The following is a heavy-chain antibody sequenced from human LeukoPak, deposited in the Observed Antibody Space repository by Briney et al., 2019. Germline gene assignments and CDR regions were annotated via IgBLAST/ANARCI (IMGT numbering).Heavy chain of an antibody. D-gene: IGHD6-13*01. J-gene: IGHJ4*02. CDR3: ARGGSGSWYFYY. Sequence: GGSLRLSCAASGFTVTDNYMNWVRQSSGKGLEWVSVIYGGGDTNYADSVKGRFTISRDNAKNTLYLQMNSLRAEDTAVYYCARGGSGSWYFYYWGQGTLVTVSS. V-gene: IGHV3-53*01. CDR1: GFTVTDNY. CDR2: IYGGGDT.